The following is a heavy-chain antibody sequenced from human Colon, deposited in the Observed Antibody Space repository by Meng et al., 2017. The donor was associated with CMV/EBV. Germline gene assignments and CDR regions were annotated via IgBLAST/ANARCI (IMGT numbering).Heavy chain of an antibody. CDR3: ARPRDGYSPFDL. J-gene: IGHJ4*02. Sequence: GGSLRLSCAASGFTLSSYWMHWVRQAPGKGLVWVARLNNDGTYMTYADSVRGRFSISRDNAQNTVYLQMNRLTADDTAVYYCARPRDGYSPFDLWGQGILVTVSS. CDR2: LNNDGTYM. CDR1: GFTLSSYW. D-gene: IGHD5-24*01. V-gene: IGHV3-74*03.